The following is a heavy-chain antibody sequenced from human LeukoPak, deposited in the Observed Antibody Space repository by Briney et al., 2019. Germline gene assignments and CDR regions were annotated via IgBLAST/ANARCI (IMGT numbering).Heavy chain of an antibody. V-gene: IGHV3-21*01. Sequence: GGSLRLSCAASGFTFSSYSMNWVRQAPGKGLEWVSSISSSSSYIYYTDSVKGRFTVSRDNAKNSVYLQMNSLRAEDTAVYYCARDKWLTTTHYFDYWGQGTLVTVSS. J-gene: IGHJ4*02. CDR2: ISSSSSYI. CDR1: GFTFSSYS. D-gene: IGHD4-11*01. CDR3: ARDKWLTTTHYFDY.